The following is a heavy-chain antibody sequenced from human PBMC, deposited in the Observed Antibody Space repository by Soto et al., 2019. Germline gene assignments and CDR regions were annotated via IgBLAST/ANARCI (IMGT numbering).Heavy chain of an antibody. CDR3: AKELYDYVWGSYRNNWFDP. CDR1: GFTFSSYA. J-gene: IGHJ5*02. D-gene: IGHD3-16*02. Sequence: PGGSLRLSCAASGFTFSSYAMSWVRQAPGKGLEWVSAISGSGGSTYYADSVKGRFTVSRDNSKNTLYLQMNSLRAEDTAVYYCAKELYDYVWGSYRNNWFDPWGQGTLVTVSS. CDR2: ISGSGGST. V-gene: IGHV3-23*01.